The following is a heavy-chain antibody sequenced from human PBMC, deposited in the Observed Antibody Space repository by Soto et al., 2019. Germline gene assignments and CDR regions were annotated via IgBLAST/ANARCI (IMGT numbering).Heavy chain of an antibody. V-gene: IGHV4-59*08. CDR3: ARVPSPGYSSGWQNWFDP. J-gene: IGHJ5*02. CDR2: IYYSGST. Sequence: SETLSLTXTVAGGSISSYYWSWIRQPPGKGLEWIGYIYYSGSTNYNPSLKSRVTISVDTSKNQFSLKLSSVTAADTAVYYCARVPSPGYSSGWQNWFDPWGQGTLVTVSS. D-gene: IGHD6-19*01. CDR1: GGSISSYY.